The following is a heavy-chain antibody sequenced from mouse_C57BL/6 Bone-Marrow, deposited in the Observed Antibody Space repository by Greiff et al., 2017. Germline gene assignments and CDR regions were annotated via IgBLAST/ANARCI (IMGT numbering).Heavy chain of an antibody. J-gene: IGHJ4*01. V-gene: IGHV1-81*01. CDR1: GYSFTSYG. D-gene: IGHD1-1*01. Sequence: VQLQQSGAELARPGASVKLSCKASGYSFTSYGISWVKQRTGQGLEWIGEIYPRSGNTYYNEKFKGKATLAADKSSSTAYMGLRSLTSEDSAVYFCAREGFITTVVAGDYAMDYWGQGTSVTVSS. CDR3: AREGFITTVVAGDYAMDY. CDR2: IYPRSGNT.